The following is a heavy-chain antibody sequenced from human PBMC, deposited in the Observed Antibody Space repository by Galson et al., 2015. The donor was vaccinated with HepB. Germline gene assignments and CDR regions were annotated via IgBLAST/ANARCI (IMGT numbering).Heavy chain of an antibody. J-gene: IGHJ3*02. CDR2: ISYDGSNK. Sequence: FLRLSCAASGFTFSSYAMHWVRQAPGKGLEWVAVISYDGSNKYYADSVKGRFTISRDNSKNTLYLQMNSLRAEDTAVYYCARDRHCSSTSCYAGALDIWGQGTMVTVSS. CDR1: GFTFSSYA. V-gene: IGHV3-30*04. D-gene: IGHD2-2*01. CDR3: ARDRHCSSTSCYAGALDI.